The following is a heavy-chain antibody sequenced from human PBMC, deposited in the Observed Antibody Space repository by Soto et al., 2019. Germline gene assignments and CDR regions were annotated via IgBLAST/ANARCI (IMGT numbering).Heavy chain of an antibody. J-gene: IGHJ4*02. V-gene: IGHV1-3*01. Sequence: QVQLLQSGAEVKKPGASVKVSCKASGYTFTNYAMNWVRQAPGQRLEWMGWINAGNGNTKYSQNFQGRVTITRDTSATTAYMELSSLRSEDTAVYYCARLGYCSSGNCPGDYWGQGTLVTVSS. CDR3: ARLGYCSSGNCPGDY. D-gene: IGHD2-15*01. CDR1: GYTFTNYA. CDR2: INAGNGNT.